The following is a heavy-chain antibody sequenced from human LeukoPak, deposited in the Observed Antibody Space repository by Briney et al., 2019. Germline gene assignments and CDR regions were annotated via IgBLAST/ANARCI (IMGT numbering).Heavy chain of an antibody. V-gene: IGHV1-2*02. CDR2: INPNSGGT. CDR1: GYTFTGYY. D-gene: IGHD6-13*01. J-gene: IGHJ4*02. Sequence: ASVKVSCKASGYTFTGYYMHWVRQAPGQGLEWMGWINPNSGGTNYAQKFQGRVTMTRDTSISTVYMELSRLRSDDTAVYYCASNRGSSWLPTGPFGYWGQGTLVTVSS. CDR3: ASNRGSSWLPTGPFGY.